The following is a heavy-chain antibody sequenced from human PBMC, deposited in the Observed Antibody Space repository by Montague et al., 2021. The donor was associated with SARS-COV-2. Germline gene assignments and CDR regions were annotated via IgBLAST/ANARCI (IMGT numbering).Heavy chain of an antibody. J-gene: IGHJ5*02. CDR1: GGSIRSGSYY. Sequence: TLSLTCTVSGGSIRSGSYYWSWIRQHPGKGLEWIGCIHYSGSTYYNPSLNSRVSISVDTSKNQFSLKLRSVTVADTAVYFCARPGTAGDWLDPWGKGTL. CDR2: IHYSGST. CDR3: ARPGTAGDWLDP. D-gene: IGHD1-26*01. V-gene: IGHV4-31*03.